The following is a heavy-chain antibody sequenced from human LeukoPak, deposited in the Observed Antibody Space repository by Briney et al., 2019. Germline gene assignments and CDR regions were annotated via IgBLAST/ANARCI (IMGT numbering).Heavy chain of an antibody. V-gene: IGHV3-9*01. J-gene: IGHJ4*02. Sequence: GGSLRLSCAGSGFIFNNYAMHWVRQPPGKGLEWVSGISWNSGSIDYADSVKGRFTISRDNAKTSLYLQMNSLRVEDTAFYYCAKDNRRHYTSGPNPDSLHWGQGALVTVST. D-gene: IGHD6-19*01. CDR1: GFIFNNYA. CDR2: ISWNSGSI. CDR3: AKDNRRHYTSGPNPDSLH.